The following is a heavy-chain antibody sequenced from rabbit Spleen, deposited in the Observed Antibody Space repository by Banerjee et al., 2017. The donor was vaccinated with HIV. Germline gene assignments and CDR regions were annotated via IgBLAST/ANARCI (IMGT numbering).Heavy chain of an antibody. CDR2: IYVGGGNT. CDR3: ARDAGSGPYIDGYFSL. J-gene: IGHJ4*01. V-gene: IGHV1S7*01. Sequence: QVEESGGGLVKPEGSLTLTCKASGFSFSRGYDMCWVRQAPGKGLEWIGIIYVGGGNTDYASWVNGRFTISSDNAQNTVDLQMNRLTAADTATYFCARDAGSGPYIDGYFSLWGPGTLVTV. CDR1: GFSFSRGYD. D-gene: IGHD8-1*01.